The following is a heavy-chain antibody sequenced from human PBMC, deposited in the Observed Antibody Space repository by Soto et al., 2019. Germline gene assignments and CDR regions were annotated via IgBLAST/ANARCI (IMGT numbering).Heavy chain of an antibody. CDR1: GFTFSSYG. Sequence: PGGSLRLSCAASGFTFSSYGMHWVRQAPGKGLEWVAVIWYDGSNKYYADYVKGRFTISRDNSKNTLYLQMNILRAEDTAVYYCAVLRYFDWLPPPIDYWGQGT. V-gene: IGHV3-33*01. D-gene: IGHD3-9*01. CDR2: IWYDGSNK. J-gene: IGHJ4*02. CDR3: AVLRYFDWLPPPIDY.